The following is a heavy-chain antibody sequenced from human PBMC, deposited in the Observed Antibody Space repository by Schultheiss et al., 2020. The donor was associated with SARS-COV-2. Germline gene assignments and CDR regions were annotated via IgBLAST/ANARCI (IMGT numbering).Heavy chain of an antibody. CDR1: GYSFTSYG. D-gene: IGHD6-19*01. Sequence: GGSLRLSCKGSGYSFTSYGISWVRQAPGQGLEWMGWISAYNGNTNYAQKLQGRVTMTTDTSTSTAYMELRSLRSDDTAVYYCARLAVAGSDYWGQGTLVTVSS. CDR3: ARLAVAGSDY. V-gene: IGHV1-18*04. J-gene: IGHJ4*02. CDR2: ISAYNGNT.